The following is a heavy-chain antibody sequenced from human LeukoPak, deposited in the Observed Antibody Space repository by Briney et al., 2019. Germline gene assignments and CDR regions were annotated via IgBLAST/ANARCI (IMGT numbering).Heavy chain of an antibody. CDR1: GGSISSGDYY. D-gene: IGHD2-2*01. V-gene: IGHV4-30-4*01. J-gene: IGHJ5*02. Sequence: SQTLSLTCTVSGGSISSGDYYCSWIRQPPGKGLEWIGYIYYSGSTYYNPSLKSRVTISVDTSKNQFSLKLSSVTAADTAVYYCARDVLYCSSTSCLGWFDPWGQGTLVTVSS. CDR3: ARDVLYCSSTSCLGWFDP. CDR2: IYYSGST.